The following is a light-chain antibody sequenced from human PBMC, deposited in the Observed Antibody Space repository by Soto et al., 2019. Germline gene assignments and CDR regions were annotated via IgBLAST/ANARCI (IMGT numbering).Light chain of an antibody. V-gene: IGKV4-1*01. Sequence: DIVMTQSQDSLAVSLGERATINCKSSQNILYSSNNKNYLAWYQQKPGQPPKLLIYWASTRESGVPDRFSGSGSGTDFTLTISSLQAEDVAVYYCQQYYTARTFGQGTKVEIK. CDR1: QNILYSSNNKNY. CDR3: QQYYTART. J-gene: IGKJ1*01. CDR2: WAS.